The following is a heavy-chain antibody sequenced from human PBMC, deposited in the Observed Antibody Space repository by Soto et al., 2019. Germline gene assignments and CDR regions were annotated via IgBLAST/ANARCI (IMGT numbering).Heavy chain of an antibody. Sequence: QVQLQQWGAGLLKPSETLSLTCAVYGGSFSGYYWSWIRQPPGKGLEWIGEINHCGCTNYNPPLKSRVTIALDTSKNHSSLMLSSVTAADRAVYYFASPWYACDCWGQGTLVTVSS. D-gene: IGHD2-15*01. J-gene: IGHJ4*02. CDR3: ASPWYACDC. CDR2: INHCGCT. V-gene: IGHV4-34*01. CDR1: GGSFSGYY.